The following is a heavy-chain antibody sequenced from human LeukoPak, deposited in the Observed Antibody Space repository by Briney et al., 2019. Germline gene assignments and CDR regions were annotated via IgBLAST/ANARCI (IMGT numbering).Heavy chain of an antibody. V-gene: IGHV4-61*01. D-gene: IGHD3-9*01. J-gene: IGHJ4*02. CDR3: ARDVRTINVLTGYYRPYYFDY. Sequence: SETLSLTCTVSGGSVSSGSYYWSWIRQPPGKGLEWIGHIYHTGSTNCNPSLKSRVTISLDTSKNQFSLKLTSVGAADTAVYYCARDVRTINVLTGYYRPYYFDYWGQGTLVTVSS. CDR1: GGSVSSGSYY. CDR2: IYHTGST.